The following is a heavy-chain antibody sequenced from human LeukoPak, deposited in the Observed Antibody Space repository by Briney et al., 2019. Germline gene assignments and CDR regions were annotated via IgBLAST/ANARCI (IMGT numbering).Heavy chain of an antibody. D-gene: IGHD3-3*01. Sequence: SVKVSCKASGGTFSSYAISWVRQAPGQGLEWMGGIIPIFGTANYAQKFQGRVTITTYESTSTAYMELSSLRSEDTAVYYCARGAPRRMEWLLPYDFLAPHAFDIWGQGTMVTVSS. CDR2: IIPIFGTA. V-gene: IGHV1-69*05. CDR1: GGTFSSYA. CDR3: ARGAPRRMEWLLPYDFLAPHAFDI. J-gene: IGHJ3*02.